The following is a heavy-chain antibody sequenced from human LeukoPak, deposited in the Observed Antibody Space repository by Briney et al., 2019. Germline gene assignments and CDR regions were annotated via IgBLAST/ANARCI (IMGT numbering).Heavy chain of an antibody. D-gene: IGHD3-22*01. J-gene: IGHJ4*02. CDR1: GFTFSSYA. V-gene: IGHV3-23*01. Sequence: GGSLRLSCAAPGFTFSSYAMSWVRQAPGKGLEWVSAISGSGGSTYYADSVKGRFTISRDNSKNTLYLQMNSLRAEDTAVYYCAKGPTMIVAKAFDYWGQGTLVTVSS. CDR3: AKGPTMIVAKAFDY. CDR2: ISGSGGST.